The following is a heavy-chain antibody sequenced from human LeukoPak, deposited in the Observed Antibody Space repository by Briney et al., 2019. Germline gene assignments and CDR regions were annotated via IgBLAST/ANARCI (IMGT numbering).Heavy chain of an antibody. CDR2: INPDSGGT. V-gene: IGHV1-2*02. Sequence: ASVKVSCKASGYTFTDYYMHWVRQAPGQGLEGMGWINPDSGGTSYAQKFQGRVTLTRDTSISTAYMDLSRLRSDDTAMYYCARNGRVRRVVKDLFEYWGQGTLVAVSS. CDR1: GYTFTDYY. CDR3: ARNGRVRRVVKDLFEY. D-gene: IGHD3-10*01. J-gene: IGHJ4*02.